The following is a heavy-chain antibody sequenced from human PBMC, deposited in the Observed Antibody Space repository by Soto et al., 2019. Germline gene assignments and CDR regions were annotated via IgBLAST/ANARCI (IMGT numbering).Heavy chain of an antibody. V-gene: IGHV4-39*01. J-gene: IGHJ4*02. CDR3: VSGYPLVGFDY. D-gene: IGHD5-18*01. Sequence: QLQLQESGPGLVKPSETLSLTCTVSGGSISSSDYYWGWIRQPPGKGLEWIGNIYYSGSASHNPSLKSRVTISVDTSKNQVSLKLSSVTAADTAVYICVSGYPLVGFDYWGQGTLVTVSS. CDR2: IYYSGSA. CDR1: GGSISSSDYY.